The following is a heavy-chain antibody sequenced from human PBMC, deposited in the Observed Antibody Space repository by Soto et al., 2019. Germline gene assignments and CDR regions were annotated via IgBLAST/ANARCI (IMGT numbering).Heavy chain of an antibody. CDR1: GYTFTGYG. D-gene: IGHD6-6*01. Sequence: QAQLVQSGAEVKKPGASVKVSCKASGYTFTGYGIGWVRQAPGQGPEWMGWISANNGYTKYAQKLQGRLTMTTDTSTSTAYMELWSLTSDDTAVYYCARSNSVSIAVDFYGMDVWGQGTTVTVSS. J-gene: IGHJ6*02. V-gene: IGHV1-18*01. CDR3: ARSNSVSIAVDFYGMDV. CDR2: ISANNGYT.